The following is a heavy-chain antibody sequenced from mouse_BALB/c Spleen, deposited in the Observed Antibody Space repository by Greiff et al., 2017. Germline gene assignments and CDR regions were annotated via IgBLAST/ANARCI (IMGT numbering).Heavy chain of an antibody. D-gene: IGHD1-1*01. CDR2: ISSGGGST. Sequence: EVMLVESGGGLVKPGGSLKLSCAASGFAFSSYDMSWVRQTPEKRLEWVAYISSGGGSTYYPDTVKGRFTISRDNAKNTLYLQMSSLKSEDTAMYYCARITTVVAKGAMDYWGQGTSVTVSS. CDR1: GFAFSSYD. J-gene: IGHJ4*01. CDR3: ARITTVVAKGAMDY. V-gene: IGHV5-12-1*01.